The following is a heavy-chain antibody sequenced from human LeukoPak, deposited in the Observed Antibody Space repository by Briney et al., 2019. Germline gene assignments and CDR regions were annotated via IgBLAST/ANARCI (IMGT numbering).Heavy chain of an antibody. CDR1: GLTFSDYY. D-gene: IGHD3-22*01. Sequence: GGSLRLSCAPSGLTFSDYYMTWIRQAPGKGLEWVSSISGTGTTIYSADSVRGRFTVSRDNARNSLFLHMNSLRAEDTAVYYCAVQITMIVVVPYFDYWGQGTLVTVSS. CDR3: AVQITMIVVVPYFDY. CDR2: ISGTGTTI. J-gene: IGHJ4*02. V-gene: IGHV3-11*04.